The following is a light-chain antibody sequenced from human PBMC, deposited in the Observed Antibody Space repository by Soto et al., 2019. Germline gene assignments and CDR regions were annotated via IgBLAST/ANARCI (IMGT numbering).Light chain of an antibody. V-gene: IGKV1-8*01. CDR1: QGISSY. CDR3: QQVKTYPRT. Sequence: AIRMTQSPSSLSASTGDRVTITCRASQGISSYLAWYQQKPGKPPKLLIYEESTLHSGVPSRFSGRKSGTQFTLTIDSLQPEDFATYYCQQVKTYPRTFGGGTKVEIK. J-gene: IGKJ4*01. CDR2: EES.